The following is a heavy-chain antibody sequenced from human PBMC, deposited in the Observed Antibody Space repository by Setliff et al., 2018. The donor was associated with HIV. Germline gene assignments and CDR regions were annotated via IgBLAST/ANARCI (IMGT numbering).Heavy chain of an antibody. Sequence: ASVKVSCKTSGFIFNNFGITWVRQAPGQGLEWMAWISVYTEYTYYAPKFPGRVTMSTDTSTSTVDMELRGLGADDTAVYYCARTQYRTTWPGNYWGQGTLVTVSS. J-gene: IGHJ4*02. CDR3: ARTQYRTTWPGNY. V-gene: IGHV1-18*04. D-gene: IGHD1-7*01. CDR2: ISVYTEYT. CDR1: GFIFNNFG.